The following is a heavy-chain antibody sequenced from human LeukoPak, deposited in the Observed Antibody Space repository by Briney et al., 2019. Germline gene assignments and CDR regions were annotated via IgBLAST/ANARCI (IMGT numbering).Heavy chain of an antibody. CDR1: GYTFTNYD. J-gene: IGHJ4*02. V-gene: IGHV1-8*01. D-gene: IGHD3-22*01. Sequence: ASVKVSCKASGYTFTNYDINWVRQATGQGLEWMGWMNPHSGNTGYAQKFQGRVTMTRNTSINTAHMELSSLRSEDTAVYYCARGDYESSGYYLFYWGQGTLVTISS. CDR3: ARGDYESSGYYLFY. CDR2: MNPHSGNT.